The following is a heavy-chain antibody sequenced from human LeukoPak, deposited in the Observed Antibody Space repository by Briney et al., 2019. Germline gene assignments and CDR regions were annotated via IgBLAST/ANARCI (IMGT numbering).Heavy chain of an antibody. CDR1: GFTFSTYA. CDR2: ISGSGGST. J-gene: IGHJ4*02. CDR3: AKDKEAGTFFDY. V-gene: IGHV3-23*01. Sequence: QPGGSRRLSCAASGFTFSTYAMTWVRQAPGKGLEWVSTISGSGGSTYYADSVKGRLTISRDNSKNTRYLQLNSLRADDTAVYYCAKDKEAGTFFDYWGQGALVTVSS. D-gene: IGHD6-13*01.